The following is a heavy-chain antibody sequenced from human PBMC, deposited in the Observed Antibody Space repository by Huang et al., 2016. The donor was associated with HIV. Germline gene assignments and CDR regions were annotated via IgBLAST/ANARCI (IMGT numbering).Heavy chain of an antibody. CDR1: GFTFNKFD. V-gene: IGHV3-30*18. CDR2: ISEDGSSK. CDR3: AKDGRGSGTYYDYFEY. J-gene: IGHJ4*02. D-gene: IGHD1-26*01. Sequence: QVQLVESGGGVVQPGRSLRLSCAAFGFTFNKFDMHWVRQAPGKGLKWVAIISEDGSSKYHADSVKGRVTISRDNSKNTVYLQMNSLRVEDTAVYYCAKDGRGSGTYYDYFEYWGQGTLVTVSS.